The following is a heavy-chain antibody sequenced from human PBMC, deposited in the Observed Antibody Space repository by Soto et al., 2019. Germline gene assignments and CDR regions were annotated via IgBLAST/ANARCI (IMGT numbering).Heavy chain of an antibody. CDR1: GYSISSSNW. CDR2: IYYSGST. CDR3: ASRLYSSSGSYHYMDV. D-gene: IGHD6-6*01. V-gene: IGHV4-28*01. Sequence: PSETLSLTCAVSGYSISSSNWWGWIRQPPGKGLEWIGYIYYSGSTYYNPSLKSRVTMSVDTSKNQFSLKLSSVTAVDTAVYYCASRLYSSSGSYHYMDVWGKGTTVTVSS. J-gene: IGHJ6*03.